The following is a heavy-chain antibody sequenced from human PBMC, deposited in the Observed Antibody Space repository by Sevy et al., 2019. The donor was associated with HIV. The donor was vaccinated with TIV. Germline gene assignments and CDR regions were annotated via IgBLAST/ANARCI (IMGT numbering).Heavy chain of an antibody. CDR2: IYYSGST. D-gene: IGHD3-10*01. Sequence: SETLSLTCTVSGGSISSGGYYWSWIRQHPGKGLEWIGYIYYSGSTYYNPSLKSRVTISVDTSKNQFSLKLSSVTAAGTAVYYCAGGAITMVRGVVNWFDPWGQGTLVTVSS. CDR3: AGGAITMVRGVVNWFDP. V-gene: IGHV4-31*03. J-gene: IGHJ5*02. CDR1: GGSISSGGYY.